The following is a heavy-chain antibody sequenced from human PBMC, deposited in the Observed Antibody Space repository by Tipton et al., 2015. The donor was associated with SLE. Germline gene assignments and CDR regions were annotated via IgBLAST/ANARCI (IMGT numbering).Heavy chain of an antibody. CDR1: GYSITSGDY. J-gene: IGHJ5*02. Sequence: TLSLTCAVSGYSITSGDYWGWIRQPPGKGLEWVGSLYHRGSTYYNPSLKSRVTISTDTSKNEIYLKLTSVTATDTAVYFCARDPYDSTWRNSWFDPWGQGTLVTVSS. CDR2: LYHRGST. CDR3: ARDPYDSTWRNSWFDP. D-gene: IGHD6-13*01. V-gene: IGHV4-38-2*02.